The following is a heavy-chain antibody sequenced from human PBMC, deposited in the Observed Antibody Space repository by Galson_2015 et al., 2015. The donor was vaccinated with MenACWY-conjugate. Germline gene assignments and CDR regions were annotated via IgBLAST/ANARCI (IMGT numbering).Heavy chain of an antibody. CDR3: ARDHGAGTGTYPFY. CDR2: IYQTGIA. J-gene: IGHJ3*01. D-gene: IGHD1-26*01. V-gene: IGHV4-4*02. CDR1: GSSISSNFW. Sequence: SETLSLTCDVSGSSISSNFWWSWVRQPPGKGPEWIGEIYQTGIANYNPSLKSRVTMSVDKSRNQFSLRLSSMTAADTAVYYCARDHGAGTGTYPFYWGQGTMVTVSS.